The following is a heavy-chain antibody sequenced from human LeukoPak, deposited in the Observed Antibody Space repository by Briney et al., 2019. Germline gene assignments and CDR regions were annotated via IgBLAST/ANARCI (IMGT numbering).Heavy chain of an antibody. D-gene: IGHD2-2*01. CDR3: AANVVPAAIGLHSFDY. J-gene: IGHJ4*02. V-gene: IGHV3-23*01. CDR1: GFTFSSYG. Sequence: PGGSLRLSCAGSGFTFSSYGMSWVRQAPGEGLEWVSGISGSGDNTYYADSVRGRFTISRDNSKNTLSLQMNSLRAEDTAVYYCAANVVPAAIGLHSFDYWGQGTLVTVSS. CDR2: ISGSGDNT.